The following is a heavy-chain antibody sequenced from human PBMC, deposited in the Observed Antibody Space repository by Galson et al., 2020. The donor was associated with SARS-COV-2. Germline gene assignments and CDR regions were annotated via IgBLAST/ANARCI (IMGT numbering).Heavy chain of an antibody. D-gene: IGHD5-12*01. CDR2: ISYDGSDK. J-gene: IGHJ4*02. CDR1: GFTFSNYV. V-gene: IGHV3-30*04. CDR3: ARDTAVATIQGLDY. Sequence: LSLTCAASGFTFSNYVMHWVRQAPGKGLDWVAVISYDGSDKYYADSVKGRFTISRDNSKNTLDIQMNRLRAEDTAVYYCARDTAVATIQGLDYWGQGTLVTVSS.